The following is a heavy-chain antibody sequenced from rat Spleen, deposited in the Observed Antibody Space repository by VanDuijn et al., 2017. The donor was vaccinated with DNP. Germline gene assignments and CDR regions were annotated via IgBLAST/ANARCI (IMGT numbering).Heavy chain of an antibody. Sequence: EVQLVESGGGLVQPGRSLKLSCAASGFTFSNYYMAWVRQAPKKGLEWVATISTSGSRTYYPDSVKGRFTISRDNAKSSLYLQMNSLKSEDTATYYCAREYYSPDYWGQGVMVTVSA. V-gene: IGHV5-25*01. CDR3: AREYYSPDY. D-gene: IGHD1-1*01. CDR2: ISTSGSRT. CDR1: GFTFSNYY. J-gene: IGHJ2*01.